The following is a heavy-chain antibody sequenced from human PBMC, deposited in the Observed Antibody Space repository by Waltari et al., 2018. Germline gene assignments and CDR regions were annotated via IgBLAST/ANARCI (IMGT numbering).Heavy chain of an antibody. CDR1: GMTFTTYS. D-gene: IGHD3-10*01. J-gene: IGHJ2*01. CDR2: VSGDSAYI. CDR3: AGIRRGFWFFDL. Sequence: EVQLVESGGGLVQPGGSLGLSCAAYGMTFTTYSMNWVRQAPGMGREWISYVSGDSAYIEYADSVSGRFTLSRDNAQNSMYMQMNNLRDDDPAVYYCAGIRRGFWFFDLWGRGTLVTVSS. V-gene: IGHV3-48*02.